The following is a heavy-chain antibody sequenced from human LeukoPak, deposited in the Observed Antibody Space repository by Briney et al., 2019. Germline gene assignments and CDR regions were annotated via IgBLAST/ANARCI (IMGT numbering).Heavy chain of an antibody. V-gene: IGHV1-69*05. D-gene: IGHD5-18*01. CDR2: IIPIFGTA. CDR3: ARVLQLWHSHYYYYYMDV. J-gene: IGHJ6*03. Sequence: SVKVSCKASGGTFSSYAISWVRQAPGQGLEWMGGIIPIFGTANYAQKFQGRVTITTDESTSTAYMELSSLRSEDTAVYYCARVLQLWHSHYYYYYMDVWGKGTTVTVSS. CDR1: GGTFSSYA.